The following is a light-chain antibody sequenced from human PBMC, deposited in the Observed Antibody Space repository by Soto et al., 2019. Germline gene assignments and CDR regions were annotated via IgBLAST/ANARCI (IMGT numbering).Light chain of an antibody. CDR3: QQYIRWPYT. Sequence: EIVMTQSPASLSVSPGERATLSCRGSQSVSSNLAWYQQKPGQAPRLLIYGASTRATGVPARFSGDGSGTDFTLTISSLQPEDCAVYFCQQYIRWPYTFGQGTNLEIK. V-gene: IGKV3-15*01. CDR1: QSVSSN. CDR2: GAS. J-gene: IGKJ2*01.